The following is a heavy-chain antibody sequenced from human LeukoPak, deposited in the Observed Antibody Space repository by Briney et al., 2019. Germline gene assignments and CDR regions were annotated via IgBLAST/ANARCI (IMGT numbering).Heavy chain of an antibody. CDR1: GFTFSDYY. D-gene: IGHD1-26*01. CDR3: AREMWELLDY. V-gene: IGHV3-11*04. CDR2: ISSDSSTI. Sequence: GGSLRLSYAASGFTFSDYYMSWLRQAPGKGLERVSYISSDSSTIYYADSVKGRFTISRDNAKNSLYLQMNSLRTEDTAVYFCAREMWELLDYWGQGTLVTVSS. J-gene: IGHJ4*02.